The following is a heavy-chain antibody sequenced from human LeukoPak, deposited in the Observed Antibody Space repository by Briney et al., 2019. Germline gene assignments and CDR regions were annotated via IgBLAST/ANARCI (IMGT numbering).Heavy chain of an antibody. D-gene: IGHD2-21*01. CDR2: IIPISGTA. J-gene: IGHJ4*02. V-gene: IGHV1-69*05. CDR3: ARIAYCGGDCH. CDR1: GGTFSSYA. Sequence: ASVKVSCKASGGTFSSYAISWVRQAPGQGLEWMGGIIPISGTANYAQKFQGRVTITTDESTSTAYMELSSLRSEDTAVYYCARIAYCGGDCHWGQGTLVTVSS.